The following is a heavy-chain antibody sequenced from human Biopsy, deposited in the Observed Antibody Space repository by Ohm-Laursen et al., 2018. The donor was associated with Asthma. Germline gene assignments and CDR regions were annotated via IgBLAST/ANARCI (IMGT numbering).Heavy chain of an antibody. CDR2: ISKDASTQ. D-gene: IGHD1-1*01. CDR3: VRDGTDDAFDI. CDR1: GFSFSNFA. J-gene: IGHJ3*02. Sequence: SLRLSCTATGFSFSNFAIHWVRQAPGKGLEWVGVISKDASTQDYADSVRGRFTMARDNSKNTLDLQMNSLREEDTAVYYCVRDGTDDAFDIWGQGTVVSVSS. V-gene: IGHV3-30*01.